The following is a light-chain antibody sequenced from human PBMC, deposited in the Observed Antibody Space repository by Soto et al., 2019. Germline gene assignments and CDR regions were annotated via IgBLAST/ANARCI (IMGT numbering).Light chain of an antibody. CDR3: SSFSSSTTLL. Sequence: QSALTQPASVSGSPGQSITISCTGTSSDVGGYNYVSWYQQQPGKAPKLLIYDVTNRPSGVSNRFSGSKSGNTASLTISGRQAEDESDYYCSSFSSSTTLLFGGGTKLTVL. CDR2: DVT. V-gene: IGLV2-14*01. CDR1: SSDVGGYNY. J-gene: IGLJ2*01.